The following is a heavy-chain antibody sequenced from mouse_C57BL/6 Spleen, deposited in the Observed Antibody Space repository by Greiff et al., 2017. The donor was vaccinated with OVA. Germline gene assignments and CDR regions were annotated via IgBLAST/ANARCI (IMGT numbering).Heavy chain of an antibody. V-gene: IGHV14-4*01. CDR1: GFNIKDDY. D-gene: IGHD1-1*01. J-gene: IGHJ3*01. CDR2: IDPENGDT. Sequence: EVKLMESGAELVRPGASVKLSCTASGFNIKDDYMNWVKQRPEKGLEWIGWIDPENGDTEYASKFQGKATITADTSSNTAYLQLSSLTSEDTAVYYCTTYGSSYGSAYWGQGTLVTVSA. CDR3: TTYGSSYGSAY.